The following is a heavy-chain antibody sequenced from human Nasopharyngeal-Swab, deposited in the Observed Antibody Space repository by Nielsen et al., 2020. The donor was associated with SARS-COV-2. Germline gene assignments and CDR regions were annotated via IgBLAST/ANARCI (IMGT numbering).Heavy chain of an antibody. CDR2: IIPTFGPA. CDR1: GDTFSSYA. CDR3: ATATKLLSDYYYGMDV. Sequence: SVKVSCKASGDTFSSYAINWVRRAPGQGLEWMGGIIPTFGPANYAQKFQGRVTITSDESTSTAYMALSSLRSEDTAVYYCATATKLLSDYYYGMDVWGQGTTVTVSS. V-gene: IGHV1-69*13. J-gene: IGHJ6*02. D-gene: IGHD2/OR15-2a*01.